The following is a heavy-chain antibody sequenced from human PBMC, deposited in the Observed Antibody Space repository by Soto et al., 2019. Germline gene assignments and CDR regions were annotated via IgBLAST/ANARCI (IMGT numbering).Heavy chain of an antibody. D-gene: IGHD5-12*01. V-gene: IGHV3-30-3*01. CDR2: ISYDGSNK. Sequence: GGSLRLSCAASGFTFSSYAMHWVRQAPGKGLEWVAVISYDGSNKYYADSVKGRFTISRDNSKNTLYLQMNSLRAEDTAVYYCARDAAMATITRQAEYYGMDVWGQGTTVTVSS. J-gene: IGHJ6*02. CDR3: ARDAAMATITRQAEYYGMDV. CDR1: GFTFSSYA.